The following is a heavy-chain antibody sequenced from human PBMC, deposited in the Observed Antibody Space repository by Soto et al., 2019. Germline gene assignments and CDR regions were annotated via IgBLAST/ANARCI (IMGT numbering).Heavy chain of an antibody. V-gene: IGHV4-59*01. J-gene: IGHJ6*02. CDR2: IYYSGST. CDR3: ARVVGGSSWEPYYYYYGMDV. Sequence: LSLTCTVSGGSIISYYWSWIRQPPGNVLEWIGYIYYSGSTNYNPSLKSRVTISVDTSKNQFSLKLSSVTAADTAVYYCARVVGGSSWEPYYYYYGMDVWGQGTTVTVSS. CDR1: GGSIISYY. D-gene: IGHD6-13*01.